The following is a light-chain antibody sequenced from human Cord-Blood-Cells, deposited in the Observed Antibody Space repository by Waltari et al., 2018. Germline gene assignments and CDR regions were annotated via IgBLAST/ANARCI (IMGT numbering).Light chain of an antibody. CDR2: SNN. V-gene: IGLV1-44*01. Sequence: QSVLTQPPSASGTPGQRVTISCSGRSSNIGSNTVNWYQQLPGTAPKLLIYSNNQRPSGGPDRVAGSKSGTSASLAISGLQSEDEADYYCAAWDDSLNGWVFGGGTKLTVL. CDR3: AAWDDSLNGWV. CDR1: SSNIGSNT. J-gene: IGLJ3*02.